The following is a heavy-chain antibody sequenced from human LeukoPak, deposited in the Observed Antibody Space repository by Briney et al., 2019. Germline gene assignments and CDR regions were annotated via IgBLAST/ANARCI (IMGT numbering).Heavy chain of an antibody. CDR3: AKGLVTTNYFDY. V-gene: IGHV4-59*08. Sequence: SETLSLTCSVSGGSLSSYYWSWIRQPPGKGLEYIGYIYYSGSTNFNPSLNSRVTISVDTSKNQFSLKLSSVTAADTAVYYCAKGLVTTNYFDYWGQGTLVTVSS. J-gene: IGHJ4*02. CDR1: GGSLSSYY. CDR2: IYYSGST. D-gene: IGHD4-11*01.